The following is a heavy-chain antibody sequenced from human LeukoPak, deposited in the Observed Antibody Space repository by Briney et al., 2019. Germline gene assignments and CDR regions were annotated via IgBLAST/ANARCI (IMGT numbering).Heavy chain of an antibody. J-gene: IGHJ4*02. CDR3: ATQPLGYCSSTSCSDFDY. D-gene: IGHD2-2*01. V-gene: IGHV3-23*01. CDR2: ISGSGGST. Sequence: GGSLRLSCVASGFTFSSYAMSWVRQAPGKGLEWVSAISGSGGSTYYADSVKGRFTISRDNSKNTLYLQMNSLRAEDTAVYYCATQPLGYCSSTSCSDFDYWGQGTLVTVSS. CDR1: GFTFSSYA.